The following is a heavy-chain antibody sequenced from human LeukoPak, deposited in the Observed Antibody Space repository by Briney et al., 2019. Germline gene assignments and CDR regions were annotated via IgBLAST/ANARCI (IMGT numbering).Heavy chain of an antibody. J-gene: IGHJ4*02. CDR2: ISYDGSNK. CDR1: GFPFSSYA. CDR3: ARAPYNYDFWSGYYYYFDY. D-gene: IGHD3-3*01. V-gene: IGHV3-30-3*01. Sequence: GRSLRLSCAASGFPFSSYAMHRVRQAPGKGLGWVAVISYDGSNKYYADSVKGRFTISRDNSKNTLYLQMNSLRAEDTAVYYCARAPYNYDFWSGYYYYFDYWGQGTLVTVSS.